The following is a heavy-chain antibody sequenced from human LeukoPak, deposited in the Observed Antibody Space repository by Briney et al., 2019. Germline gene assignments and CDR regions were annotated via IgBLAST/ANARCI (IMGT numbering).Heavy chain of an antibody. Sequence: ASVRVSCKASGYTFTNYGISWVRQAPGQGLEWMGWINPYNGDTNYAQKVQGRVTLTTGIFTSTAYMELRSLRYDDTGVYYCARQDYYGSGRYGDFDYWGQGSQVTI. CDR2: INPYNGDT. CDR3: ARQDYYGSGRYGDFDY. V-gene: IGHV1-18*01. CDR1: GYTFTNYG. D-gene: IGHD3-10*01. J-gene: IGHJ4*02.